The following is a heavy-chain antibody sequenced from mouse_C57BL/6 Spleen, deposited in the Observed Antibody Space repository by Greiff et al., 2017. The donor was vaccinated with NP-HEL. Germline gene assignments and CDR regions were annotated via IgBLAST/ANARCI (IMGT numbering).Heavy chain of an antibody. CDR1: GYAFSSSW. Sequence: VQGVESGPELVKPGASVKISCKASGYAFSSSWMNWVKQRPGKGLEWIGRIYPGDGDTNYNGKFKGKATLTADKSSSTAYMQLSSLTSEDSAVYFCARLGAVVATDYWGQGTTLTVSS. D-gene: IGHD1-1*01. V-gene: IGHV1-82*01. J-gene: IGHJ2*01. CDR2: IYPGDGDT. CDR3: ARLGAVVATDY.